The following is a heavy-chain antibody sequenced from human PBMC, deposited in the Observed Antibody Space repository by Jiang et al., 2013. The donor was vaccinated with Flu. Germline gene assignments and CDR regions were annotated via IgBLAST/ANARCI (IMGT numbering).Heavy chain of an antibody. CDR2: IYWDDDK. CDR1: GFSLDTNGVG. CDR3: AHSVRTTSGYKYDY. D-gene: IGHD5-12*01. Sequence: KPTQTLTLTCIFSGFSLDTNGVGVAWTPSRPQERPWSGLHSIYWDDDKRYSPSLKSRLTVTKDTSKNQVVLTVINMDPVDTATYYCAHSVRTTSGYKYDYWGQGTLVTVSS. J-gene: IGHJ4*02. V-gene: IGHV2-5*02.